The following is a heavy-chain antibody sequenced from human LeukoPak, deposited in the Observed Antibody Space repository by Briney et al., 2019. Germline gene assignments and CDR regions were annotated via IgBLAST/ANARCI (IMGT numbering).Heavy chain of an antibody. CDR2: IYYSGNT. D-gene: IGHD6-19*01. J-gene: IGHJ4*02. CDR3: ARGYTDGWLIGY. Sequence: SETLSLTCTVSGGAISSTDYYWGWIRQPPGKGLEWIGNIYYSGNTFYNPPLKSRVTISVDTSKNQFSLKLSSVTAADTAVYYCARGYTDGWLIGYWGQGTLVTVSS. CDR1: GGAISSTDYY. V-gene: IGHV4-39*01.